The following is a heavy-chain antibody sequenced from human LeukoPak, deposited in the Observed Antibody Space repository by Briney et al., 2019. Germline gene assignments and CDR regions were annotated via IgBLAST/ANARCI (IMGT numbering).Heavy chain of an antibody. V-gene: IGHV1-2*02. D-gene: IGHD3-3*01. CDR1: GYTFTGYY. CDR2: INPSSGGT. CDR3: ARLTYYDFWSGYNYAFDI. J-gene: IGHJ3*02. Sequence: RASVKVSCKASGYTFTGYYMHWVRQAPGQGLEWMGWINPSSGGTNYAQKFQGRVTMTRDTSISTAYMELSRLRSDDTAVYYCARLTYYDFWSGYNYAFDIWGQGTIVTVSS.